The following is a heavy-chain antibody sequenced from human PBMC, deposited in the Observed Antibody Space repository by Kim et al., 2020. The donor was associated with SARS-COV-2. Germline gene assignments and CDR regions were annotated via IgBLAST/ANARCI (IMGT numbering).Heavy chain of an antibody. J-gene: IGHJ6*02. V-gene: IGHV3-53*01. D-gene: IGHD2-15*01. CDR1: GFTVSSNY. CDR3: ARGGGYCSGGSCYPHYYYYYGMDV. Sequence: GGSLRLSCAASGFTVSSNYMSWVRQAPGKGLEWVSVIYSVGSTYYADSVKGRFTISRDNSKNTLYLQMNSLRAEDTAVYYCARGGGYCSGGSCYPHYYYYYGMDVWGQGTTVTVSS. CDR2: IYSVGST.